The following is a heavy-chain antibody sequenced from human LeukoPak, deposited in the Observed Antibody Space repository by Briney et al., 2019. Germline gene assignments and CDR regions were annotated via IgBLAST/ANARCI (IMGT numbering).Heavy chain of an antibody. CDR1: GYTFTGYY. CDR2: INPNSGGT. Sequence: ASVKVSCKASGYTFTGYYMHWVRQAPGQGLEWMGWINPNSGGTNYAQKFHGRVTMTRDTSISTAYMELSRLRSDDTAVYYCARMGRFGELLSYYYYYIDVWGKGTTVTVSS. CDR3: ARMGRFGELLSYYYYYIDV. V-gene: IGHV1-2*02. D-gene: IGHD3-10*01. J-gene: IGHJ6*03.